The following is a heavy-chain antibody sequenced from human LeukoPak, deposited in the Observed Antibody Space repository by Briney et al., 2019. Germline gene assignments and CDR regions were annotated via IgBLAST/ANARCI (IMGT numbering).Heavy chain of an antibody. CDR1: GVTFSDYA. V-gene: IGHV1-69*06. Sequence: VASVKVSCKASGVTFSDYALNWVRQAPGQGLEWMGVFIPILDTANSTQKFQGRLTITADISTNTVYMELSSLRFDDTAVYYCATDLHSSGWEAFDVWGQGTLVTVSS. CDR3: ATDLHSSGWEAFDV. J-gene: IGHJ3*01. D-gene: IGHD6-19*01. CDR2: FIPILDTA.